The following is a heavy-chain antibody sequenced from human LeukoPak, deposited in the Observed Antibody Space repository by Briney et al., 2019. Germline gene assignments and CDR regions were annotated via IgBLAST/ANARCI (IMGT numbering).Heavy chain of an antibody. CDR2: INEDGGEK. V-gene: IGHV3-7*03. Sequence: GGSLRLSCAASGFTFSSYWMSWVRQAPGKGLEWVANINEDGGEKYYVDSVKGRFTISRDNAKNSLYLQMNSLRADDTAVYYRVKDSPPRYSGSPPAYWGQGTLVTVSS. CDR3: VKDSPPRYSGSPPAY. CDR1: GFTFSSYW. D-gene: IGHD1-26*01. J-gene: IGHJ4*02.